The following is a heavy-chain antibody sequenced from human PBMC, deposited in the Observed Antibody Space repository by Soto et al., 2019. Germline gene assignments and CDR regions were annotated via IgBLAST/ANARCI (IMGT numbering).Heavy chain of an antibody. V-gene: IGHV4-31*03. CDR3: AREGYYYDSSGYHDAFDI. CDR1: GGSISSGGYY. CDR2: IYYSGST. D-gene: IGHD3-22*01. J-gene: IGHJ3*02. Sequence: QVQLQESDPGLVKPSQTLSLTCTVSGGSISSGGYYWSWIRQHPGKGLEWIGYIYYSGSTYYNPSLKSRVTISVDTSKNQFSLKLSSVTAADTAVYYCAREGYYYDSSGYHDAFDIWGQGTMVTVSS.